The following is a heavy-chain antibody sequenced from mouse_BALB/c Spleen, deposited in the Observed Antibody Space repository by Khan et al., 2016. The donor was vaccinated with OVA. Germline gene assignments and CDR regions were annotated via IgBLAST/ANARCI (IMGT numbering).Heavy chain of an antibody. J-gene: IGHJ3*01. Sequence: VQLKESGPGLVKPSQSLSLTCTVTGYSITSDYAWNWIRQFPGNRLEWMGYISYSGRTSYTPSLKSRISITRDTSKNQFFLQLNSVTTDDTATYYCSGGRAYWGQGTLVTVSA. CDR1: GYSITSDYA. D-gene: IGHD3-3*01. CDR2: ISYSGRT. CDR3: SGGRAY. V-gene: IGHV3-2*02.